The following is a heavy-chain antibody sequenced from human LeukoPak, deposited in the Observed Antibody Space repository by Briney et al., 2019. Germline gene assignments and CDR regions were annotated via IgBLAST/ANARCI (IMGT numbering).Heavy chain of an antibody. CDR1: GFAFSTYW. V-gene: IGHV3-7*01. CDR3: ARGGATTGRFDY. CDR2: IKGDESEK. J-gene: IGHJ4*02. D-gene: IGHD4-11*01. Sequence: GGSLRLSCAASGFAFSTYWMSWVRQAPGKGLEWVANIKGDESEKYYVDFVKGRFTTSRDNAKNSLYLQMDSLRIDDTAVYYCARGGATTGRFDYWGQGTLVTGSS.